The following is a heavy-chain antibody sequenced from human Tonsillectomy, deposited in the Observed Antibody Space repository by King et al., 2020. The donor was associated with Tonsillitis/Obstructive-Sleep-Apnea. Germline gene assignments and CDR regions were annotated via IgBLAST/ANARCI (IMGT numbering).Heavy chain of an antibody. Sequence: VQLQESGPGLVKPSETLSLTCTVSGGSISSYYWSWIRQPAGKGLEWIGRIYTSGSTNSNPSLKSRVTMSVDTSKNQFSLKLSSVTAAETAVYYCARNVMVVVPPPINAFDTWGQGTMVTVFS. V-gene: IGHV4-4*07. J-gene: IGHJ3*02. CDR3: ARNVMVVVPPPINAFDT. CDR2: IYTSGST. D-gene: IGHD2-15*01. CDR1: GGSISSYY.